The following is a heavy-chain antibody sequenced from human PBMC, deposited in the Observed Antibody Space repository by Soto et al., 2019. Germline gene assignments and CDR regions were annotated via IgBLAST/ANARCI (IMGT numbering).Heavy chain of an antibody. D-gene: IGHD1-26*01. V-gene: IGHV3-13*05. J-gene: IGHJ6*02. CDR3: ARAYLGRLPRRADYYYAMDV. Sequence: GGSLRLSCAASGFSFRDYDMHWGRQRKGKGLEWVSALGAARDPYYVGSVKGRFSVSRDNAQNSLFLQMNNLRVDDTAVYFCARAYLGRLPRRADYYYAMDVWGRGTTVTVSS. CDR1: GFSFRDYD. CDR2: LGAARDP.